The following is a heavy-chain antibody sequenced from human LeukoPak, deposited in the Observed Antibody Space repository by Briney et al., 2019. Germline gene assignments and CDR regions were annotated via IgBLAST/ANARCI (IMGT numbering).Heavy chain of an antibody. D-gene: IGHD3-9*01. V-gene: IGHV1-2*02. CDR2: INPNRGGT. CDR1: GYTFTGYY. CDR3: ARAGRSYDILTGYYAGYYYYMDV. J-gene: IGHJ6*03. Sequence: ASVKVSCKASGYTFTGYYMHWVRQAPGQGREWMGWINPNRGGTHYAQKPQGRVTMTRDTSISTAYMELSRLRSDDTVVYYCARAGRSYDILTGYYAGYYYYMDVWGKGTTVTVSS.